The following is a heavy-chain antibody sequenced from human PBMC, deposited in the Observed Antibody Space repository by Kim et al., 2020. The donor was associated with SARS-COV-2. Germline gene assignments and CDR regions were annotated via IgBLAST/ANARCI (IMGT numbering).Heavy chain of an antibody. D-gene: IGHD6-19*01. V-gene: IGHV1-18*01. Sequence: ASVKVSCKASGYTFTNFGVAWVRQVPGQGLEWVGWINAYNGNTNFAQKFQGRVTMTTDTSTTTAYMELRSLTSDDTAMYYCARVLGGAVAGTGSLWFDPWGQGTLVTVSS. J-gene: IGHJ5*02. CDR1: GYTFTNFG. CDR2: INAYNGNT. CDR3: ARVLGGAVAGTGSLWFDP.